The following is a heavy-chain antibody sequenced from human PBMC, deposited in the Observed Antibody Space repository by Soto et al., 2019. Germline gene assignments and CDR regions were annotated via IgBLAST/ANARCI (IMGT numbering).Heavy chain of an antibody. CDR3: VRDGTKTLRDWFDP. D-gene: IGHD1-1*01. CDR2: IYATGTT. CDR1: GASISGYY. J-gene: IGHJ5*02. Sequence: PSETLSLTCTVSGASISGYYWSWIRKSAGKGLEWIGRIYATGTTDYNPSLKSRVMMSVXXXKXXXXLKXXSXXAAXTAVXYCVRDGTKTLRDWFDPWGQGISVTVSS. V-gene: IGHV4-4*07.